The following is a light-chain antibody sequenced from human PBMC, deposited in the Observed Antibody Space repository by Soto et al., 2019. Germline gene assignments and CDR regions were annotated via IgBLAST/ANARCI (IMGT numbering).Light chain of an antibody. CDR3: QQYNNWPPYT. CDR2: GAS. Sequence: EIVMTQSPATLSVFPGERATLSCRASESVSSKLAWYQQKPGQAPRLLIYGASTRATGIPARFSGSGSGTEFTLTISSLQSEDFAVYYCQQYNNWPPYTFGQGTKLEIK. V-gene: IGKV3-15*01. CDR1: ESVSSK. J-gene: IGKJ2*01.